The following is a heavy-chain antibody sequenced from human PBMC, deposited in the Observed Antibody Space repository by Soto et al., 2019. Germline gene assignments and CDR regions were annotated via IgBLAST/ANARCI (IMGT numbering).Heavy chain of an antibody. Sequence: GGSLRLSCASSGFTFNWASLNWLRQPPGKGLEWVGRIKSKINGATIDYAAPVKSRFTISKDDSENTVTLEMSSRNDEDTAVYYCTADRPDWGVDAVDYWGQGILVTVSS. V-gene: IGHV3-15*07. CDR3: TADRPDWGVDAVDY. CDR2: IKSKINGATI. D-gene: IGHD3-16*01. J-gene: IGHJ4*02. CDR1: GFTFNWAS.